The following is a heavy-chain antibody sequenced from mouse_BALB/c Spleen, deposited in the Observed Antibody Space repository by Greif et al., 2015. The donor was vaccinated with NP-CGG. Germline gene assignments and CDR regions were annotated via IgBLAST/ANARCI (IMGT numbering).Heavy chain of an antibody. Sequence: VKLVESGPGLVQPSQSLSITCTVSGFSLTSYGVHWVRQSPGKGLEWLGVIWRGGSTDYNAAFISRLSISKDNSKSQVFFKMNSLQANDTAIYYCARYDGYYAMDYWGQGTSVTVSS. V-gene: IGHV2-2*02. CDR1: GFSLTSYG. CDR2: IWRGGST. D-gene: IGHD2-3*01. J-gene: IGHJ4*01. CDR3: ARYDGYYAMDY.